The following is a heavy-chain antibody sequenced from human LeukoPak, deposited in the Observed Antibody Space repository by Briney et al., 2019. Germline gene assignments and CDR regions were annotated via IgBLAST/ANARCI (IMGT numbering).Heavy chain of an antibody. CDR2: INHSGST. Sequence: SETLSLTCAVYGGSFNGYYWSWIRQPPGKGLEWIGEINHSGSTNYNPSLKSRVTISVHTSKNQFSLKLSSVTAADTAVYYCARGQGGIAVAGTDCFDYWGQGTLVTVSS. V-gene: IGHV4-34*01. D-gene: IGHD6-19*01. CDR1: GGSFNGYY. CDR3: ARGQGGIAVAGTDCFDY. J-gene: IGHJ4*02.